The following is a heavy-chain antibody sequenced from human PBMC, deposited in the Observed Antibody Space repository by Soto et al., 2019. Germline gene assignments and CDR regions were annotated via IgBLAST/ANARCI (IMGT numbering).Heavy chain of an antibody. V-gene: IGHV1-18*01. D-gene: IGHD1-26*01. CDR1: GYTFTSYG. Sequence: GASVKVSCKASGYTFTSYGISWVRQAPGQGLEWMGWISAYNGNTNYAQKLQGRVTMTTDTSTSTAYMELRSLRSDDTAVYYCARDHSGSYSTRPKDAFDIWGQGTMVTVSS. CDR2: ISAYNGNT. CDR3: ARDHSGSYSTRPKDAFDI. J-gene: IGHJ3*02.